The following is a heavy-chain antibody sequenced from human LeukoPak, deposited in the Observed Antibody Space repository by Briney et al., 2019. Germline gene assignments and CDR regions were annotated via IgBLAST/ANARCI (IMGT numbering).Heavy chain of an antibody. V-gene: IGHV1-46*01. CDR2: INPSGGST. D-gene: IGHD3-22*01. J-gene: IGHJ4*02. CDR3: ARDKGYYDSSGYLAY. Sequence: GASVKVSCKASGYTFTSYYMHWVRQAPGQGLERMGIINPSGGSTSYAQKFQGRVTMTRDTSTSTVYMELSSLRSEDTAVYYCARDKGYYDSSGYLAYWGQGTLVTVSS. CDR1: GYTFTSYY.